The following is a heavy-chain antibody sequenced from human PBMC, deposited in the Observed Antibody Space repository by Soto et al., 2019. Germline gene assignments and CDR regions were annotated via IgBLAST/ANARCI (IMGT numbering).Heavy chain of an antibody. CDR1: GFTFDDYA. CDR3: AKDRGG. Sequence: EVQLVESGGGLVQPGRSLRLSCAASGFTFDDYAMPWVRQAPGKGLEWVSGISWNIGSIGYADSVKGRFTISRDNAKNSLYLQMNSLRAEDTALYYCAKDRGGWGQGTLVTVSS. CDR2: ISWNIGSI. J-gene: IGHJ4*02. V-gene: IGHV3-9*01. D-gene: IGHD3-16*01.